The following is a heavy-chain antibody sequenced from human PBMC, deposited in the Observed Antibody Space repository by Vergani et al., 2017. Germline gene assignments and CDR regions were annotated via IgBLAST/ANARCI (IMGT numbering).Heavy chain of an antibody. CDR2: IYYSGIT. CDR3: ASVVGPEDXFDY. D-gene: IGHD1-26*01. J-gene: IGHJ4*02. V-gene: IGHV4-39*07. CDR1: GGSISSSSYY. Sequence: QLQLQESGPGLVKPSETLSLTCTVSGGSISSSSYYWGWIRQPPGKGLEWIGSIYYSGITYYNPSLKSRVTISVDTSKNQFSLKLSSVTAADTAVYYCASVVGPEDXFDYWGQGTLVTVSS.